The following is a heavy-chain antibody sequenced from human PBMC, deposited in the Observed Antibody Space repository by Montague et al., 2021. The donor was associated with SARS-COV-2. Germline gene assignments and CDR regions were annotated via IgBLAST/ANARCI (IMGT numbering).Heavy chain of an antibody. Sequence: CAISGDSVSRNSAARNWIRHSSSRGLEWLGRTHYRSKWYNDYAVSVKSRITINPDTSKNQISLQLNSVTPEDTAVYYCARTSASSDYWGQGTLVTVSS. V-gene: IGHV6-1*01. CDR2: THYRSKWYN. CDR1: GDSVSRNSAA. J-gene: IGHJ4*02. CDR3: ARTSASSDY. D-gene: IGHD1-26*01.